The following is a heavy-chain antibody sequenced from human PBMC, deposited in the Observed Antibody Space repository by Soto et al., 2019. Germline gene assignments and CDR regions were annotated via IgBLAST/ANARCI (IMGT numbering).Heavy chain of an antibody. V-gene: IGHV3-7*01. CDR3: ARAGGYDYWSLFDP. CDR2: IKQDGSEK. D-gene: IGHD3-3*01. Sequence: LRRPCVASGFTFSNYWMSWVRQAPGKGPEWVANIKQDGSEKNYVDSVKGRFSISRDNAKNSVFLQMNSLRADDTAVYHCARAGGYDYWSLFDPWGQGSLVTVSS. CDR1: GFTFSNYW. J-gene: IGHJ5*02.